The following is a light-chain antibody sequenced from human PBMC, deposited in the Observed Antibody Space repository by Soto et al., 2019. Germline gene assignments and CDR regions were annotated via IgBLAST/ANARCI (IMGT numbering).Light chain of an antibody. V-gene: IGLV1-47*01. CDR3: AAWDDTLSGVV. CDR2: RNN. Sequence: QSVLTQPPSASGTPGQRVTISCSGSSSNIGSNYVYWYQQLPGTAPKLLIYRNNQRPSGVPDRFSGYKSVTSASLAISGLRSENEADYYCAAWDDTLSGVVFGGGTKLTAL. J-gene: IGLJ2*01. CDR1: SSNIGSNY.